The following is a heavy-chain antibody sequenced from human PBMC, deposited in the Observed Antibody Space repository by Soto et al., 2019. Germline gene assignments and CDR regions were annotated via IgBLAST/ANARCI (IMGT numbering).Heavy chain of an antibody. Sequence: SLRLSCAASGFTFSNYAMSWVRQAPGKGLEWVSGLSDGGGITFYADSVKGRFTISRENAKNTLYLQMSSLRAEDPAVYYGAKEGTTSTYNWFDPWGQGTLVTVSS. J-gene: IGHJ5*02. CDR2: LSDGGGIT. V-gene: IGHV3-23*01. D-gene: IGHD2-2*01. CDR1: GFTFSNYA. CDR3: AKEGTTSTYNWFDP.